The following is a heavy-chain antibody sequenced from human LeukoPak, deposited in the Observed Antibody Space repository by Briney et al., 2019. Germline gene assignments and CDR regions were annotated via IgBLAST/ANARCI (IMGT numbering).Heavy chain of an antibody. D-gene: IGHD5-18*01. CDR2: IYSGGST. CDR1: GFTVSSNY. CDR3: ERVSGAAMVSASYYFDY. J-gene: IGHJ4*02. V-gene: IGHV3-53*01. Sequence: GGSLRLSCAASGFTVSSNYMSWVRQAPGKGLEWVSVIYSGGSTYYADSVKGRFTISRDNSKNTLYLQMNSLRAEDTAVYYCERVSGAAMVSASYYFDYWGQGTLVTVSS.